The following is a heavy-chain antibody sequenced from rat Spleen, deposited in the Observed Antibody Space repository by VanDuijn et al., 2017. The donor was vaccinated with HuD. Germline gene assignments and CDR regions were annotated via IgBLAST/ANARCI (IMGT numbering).Heavy chain of an antibody. CDR3: ARHMYTTDYYVMDA. Sequence: EVQLVESGGGLVQPGRSLKLSCAASGFIFSDYYMAWVRQVPTMGLEWVASISYDGRNTYYRDSVKGRFTISRDNAKNTQYLQMDSLRSEDTATYYSARHMYTTDYYVMDAWGQGASVTVSS. J-gene: IGHJ4*01. CDR1: GFIFSDYY. CDR2: ISYDGRNT. D-gene: IGHD1-6*01. V-gene: IGHV5S13*01.